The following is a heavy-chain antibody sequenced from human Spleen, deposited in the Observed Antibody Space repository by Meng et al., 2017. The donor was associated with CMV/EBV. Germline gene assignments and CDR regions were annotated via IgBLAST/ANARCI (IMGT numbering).Heavy chain of an antibody. Sequence: SETLSLTCAVYGGSFSGYYWSWIRQPPGKGLEWIGEINHSGSTNYNPSLKSRVTISVDTSKNQFSLKLSSVTAADTAVYYCASTNCSSTSCYLNWFDPWGQGTLVTVSS. D-gene: IGHD2-2*01. CDR2: INHSGST. CDR3: ASTNCSSTSCYLNWFDP. J-gene: IGHJ5*02. V-gene: IGHV4-34*01. CDR1: GGSFSGYY.